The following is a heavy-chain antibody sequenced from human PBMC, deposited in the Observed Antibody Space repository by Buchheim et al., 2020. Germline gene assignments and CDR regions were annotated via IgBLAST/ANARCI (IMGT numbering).Heavy chain of an antibody. V-gene: IGHV3-33*01. CDR3: ARGYYDFWSGSAEYFQH. CDR2: IWYDGSNK. J-gene: IGHJ1*01. D-gene: IGHD3-3*01. Sequence: QVQLVESGGGVVQPGRSLRLSCAASGFTFSSYGMHWVRQAPGKGLEWVAVIWYDGSNKYYADSVKGRFTISRDNSKNTRYLQMNSLRAEDTAVYYCARGYYDFWSGSAEYFQHWGQGTL. CDR1: GFTFSSYG.